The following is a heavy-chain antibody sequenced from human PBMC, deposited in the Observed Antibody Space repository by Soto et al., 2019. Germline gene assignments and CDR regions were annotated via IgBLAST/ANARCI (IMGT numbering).Heavy chain of an antibody. CDR3: ARAGVVVPAAPYYYGMDV. J-gene: IGHJ6*02. CDR1: GGTFSSYA. Sequence: SVKVSCKASGGTFSSYAISWVRQAPGQGLEWMGGIIPIFGTANYAQKFQGRVTITADESTSTAYMELSSLRSEDTAVYYCARAGVVVPAAPYYYGMDVWGQGTTVTVSS. CDR2: IIPIFGTA. V-gene: IGHV1-69*13. D-gene: IGHD2-2*01.